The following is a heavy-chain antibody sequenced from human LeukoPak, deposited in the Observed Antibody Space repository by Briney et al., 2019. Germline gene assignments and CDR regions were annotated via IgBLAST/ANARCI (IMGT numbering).Heavy chain of an antibody. CDR3: ARQDYDFWSGYQRRFDY. Sequence: NPSETLSLTCAVYGGSFSGYYWSWIRQPPGKGLEWIGEINHSGSTNYNPSLKSRVTISVDTSKNQFSLKLSSVTAADTAVYYCARQDYDFWSGYQRRFDYWGQGTLVTVSS. CDR2: INHSGST. CDR1: GGSFSGYY. D-gene: IGHD3-3*01. V-gene: IGHV4-34*01. J-gene: IGHJ4*02.